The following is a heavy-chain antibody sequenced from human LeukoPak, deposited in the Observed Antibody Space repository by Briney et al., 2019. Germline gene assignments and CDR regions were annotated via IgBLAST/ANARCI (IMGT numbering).Heavy chain of an antibody. Sequence: QPGRSLRLSCAASGFTFSSYGMHWVRQAPGKGLEWVAVIWYDGSNKYYADSVKGRFTISRDNSKNTLYLHMNSLRAEDTAVYYCARDGFRGSYFDYWGQGTLVTVSS. CDR2: IWYDGSNK. V-gene: IGHV3-33*01. D-gene: IGHD1-26*01. CDR3: ARDGFRGSYFDY. J-gene: IGHJ4*02. CDR1: GFTFSSYG.